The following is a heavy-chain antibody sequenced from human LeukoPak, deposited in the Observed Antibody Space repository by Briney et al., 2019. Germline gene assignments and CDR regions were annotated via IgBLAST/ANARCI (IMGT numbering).Heavy chain of an antibody. D-gene: IGHD3-10*01. CDR2: IYSGGST. Sequence: GGSLRLSCAASGFTFSNFGMNWVRQAPGKGLEWVSVIYSGGSTYYADSVKGRFTISRHNSKNTLYLQMNSLRAEDTAVYYCAGGAGAHAFDIWGQGTMVTVSS. CDR3: AGGAGAHAFDI. V-gene: IGHV3-53*04. J-gene: IGHJ3*02. CDR1: GFTFSNFG.